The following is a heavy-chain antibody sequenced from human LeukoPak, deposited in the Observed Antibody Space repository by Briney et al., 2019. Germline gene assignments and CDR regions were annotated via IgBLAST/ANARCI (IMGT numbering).Heavy chain of an antibody. CDR1: GYTFTGYY. V-gene: IGHV1-2*02. J-gene: IGHJ4*02. D-gene: IGHD2-21*02. CDR2: INPNSGGT. Sequence: ASVKVSCKASGYTFTGYYMHWVRQAPGQGLEWMGWINPNSGGTNYAQKFQGRVTMTRDTSISTAYMELSRLRSDDTAVYYCARDIFRARVVTLYYWGQGTLVTVSS. CDR3: ARDIFRARVVTLYY.